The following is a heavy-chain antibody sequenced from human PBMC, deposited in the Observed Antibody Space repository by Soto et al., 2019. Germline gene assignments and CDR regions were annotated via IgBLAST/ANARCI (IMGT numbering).Heavy chain of an antibody. D-gene: IGHD4-17*01. CDR3: AQSGVYGDYGY. CDR2: FNWDDDR. V-gene: IGHV2-5*02. Sequence: QIPLKESGPTLVKPTQTLRWICTFSGFSLITNGVGVGWSLKPPGKPLECLALFNWDDDRRYSPFLKRRLTITKDTSKNQVVLTMTNMDPVDTATYYCAQSGVYGDYGYWGQGTLVTVSS. J-gene: IGHJ4*02. CDR1: GFSLITNGVG.